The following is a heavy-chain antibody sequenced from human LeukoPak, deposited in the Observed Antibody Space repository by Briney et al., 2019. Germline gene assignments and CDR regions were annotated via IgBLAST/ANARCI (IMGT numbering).Heavy chain of an antibody. CDR1: GFTFSIYW. D-gene: IGHD2-2*01. V-gene: IGHV3-7*01. J-gene: IGHJ4*02. Sequence: GGSLRLSCEASGFTFSIYWMTWARQAPGKGVEWVANINEDGSEIYYVDTVKGRFTISRDNAKNSLHLQLNILRVEDTAVYYCVRDCYGPNDYWGQGTLVTVSS. CDR2: INEDGSEI. CDR3: VRDCYGPNDY.